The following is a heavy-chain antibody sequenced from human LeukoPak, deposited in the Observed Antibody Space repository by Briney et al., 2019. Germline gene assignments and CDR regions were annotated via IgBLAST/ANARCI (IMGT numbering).Heavy chain of an antibody. CDR1: GFTFSSHW. CDR2: INSDGSTT. Sequence: GGSLRLSCAASGFTFSSHWMHWVRQAPGKGLVWVSRINSDGSTTSYADSVKGRFTISRDNDKNTLYLQMNSLRAEDTALYYCAREDYYDSFDIWGQGTMVTVSS. D-gene: IGHD3-22*01. CDR3: AREDYYDSFDI. J-gene: IGHJ3*02. V-gene: IGHV3-74*01.